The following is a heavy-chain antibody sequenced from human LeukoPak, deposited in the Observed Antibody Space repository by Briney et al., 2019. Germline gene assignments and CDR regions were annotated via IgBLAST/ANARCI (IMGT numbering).Heavy chain of an antibody. CDR3: ATESSSGSYYYFDY. J-gene: IGHJ4*02. V-gene: IGHV1-24*01. CDR2: FDPEDGET. Sequence: AASVKASCKVSGYTLTELSMHWVRQAPGKGLEWMGGFDPEDGETIYAQKFQGRVTMTEDTSTDTAYMELSSLRSEDTAVYYCATESSSGSYYYFDYWGQGTLVTVSS. CDR1: GYTLTELS. D-gene: IGHD1-26*01.